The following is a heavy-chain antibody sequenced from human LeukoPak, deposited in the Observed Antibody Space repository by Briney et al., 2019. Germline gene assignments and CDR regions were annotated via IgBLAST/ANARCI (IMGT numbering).Heavy chain of an antibody. D-gene: IGHD5/OR15-5a*01. CDR1: GFTFSSYS. J-gene: IGHJ4*02. CDR2: ISSSSSYI. CDR3: ARDSVRNDY. V-gene: IGHV3-21*01. Sequence: GSLRLSCAASGFTFSSYSMNWVRQAPGKGLEWVSSISSSSSYIYYADSVEGRFTIARDNAKNSLYLQMNSLRAEDTAVYYCARDSVRNDYWGQGTLVTVSS.